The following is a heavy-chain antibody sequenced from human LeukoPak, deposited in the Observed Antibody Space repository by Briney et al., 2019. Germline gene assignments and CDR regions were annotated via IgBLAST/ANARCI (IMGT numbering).Heavy chain of an antibody. CDR2: IYYTGST. V-gene: IGHV4-39*07. J-gene: IGHJ4*02. D-gene: IGHD4-23*01. CDR1: GGSISSRPYY. CDR3: ARGPTVVTGGVDY. Sequence: SETLSLTCTVSGGSISSRPYYWGWIRQPPGKGLEWIGNIYYTGSTYYNPSLKSRVTISVDTSKNQFSLKLSSVTAADTAVYYCARGPTVVTGGVDYWGQGTLVTVSS.